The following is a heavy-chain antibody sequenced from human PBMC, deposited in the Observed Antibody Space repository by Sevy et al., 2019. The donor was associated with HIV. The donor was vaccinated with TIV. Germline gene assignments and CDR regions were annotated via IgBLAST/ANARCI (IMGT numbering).Heavy chain of an antibody. J-gene: IGHJ6*02. CDR1: GFSFSSYG. CDR3: ARDCSSTNCLWGLDV. Sequence: GGSLRLSCVASGFSFSSYGMHWVRQAPGKGLEWVANIKRDGSEKYYVDSVKGRFTISRDNAKNSLFLQMNSLTAEDTAIYYCARDCSSTNCLWGLDVWGQGTTVTVSS. V-gene: IGHV3-7*03. D-gene: IGHD2-2*01. CDR2: IKRDGSEK.